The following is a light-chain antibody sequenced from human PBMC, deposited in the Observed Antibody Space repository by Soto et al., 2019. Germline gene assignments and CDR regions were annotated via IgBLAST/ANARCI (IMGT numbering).Light chain of an antibody. CDR2: EVT. CDR3: ISYAGSNSFVV. V-gene: IGLV2-8*01. CDR1: SSDVGGYDY. J-gene: IGLJ2*01. Sequence: QSALTQPPSASGSPGQSVTISCTGTSSDVGGYDYVSWYQQHPGKAPKLMIYEVTKRPSGVPDRFSGSKSGNTASLTVSGLQAEDEADYYCISYAGSNSFVVVGGGTKLTVL.